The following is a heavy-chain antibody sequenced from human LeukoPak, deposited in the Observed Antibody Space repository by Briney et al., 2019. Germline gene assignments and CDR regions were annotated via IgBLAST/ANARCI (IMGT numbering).Heavy chain of an antibody. CDR2: IYYSGST. CDR1: GGSISSSSYY. CDR3: ARQRSIAVAGTPYFDY. Sequence: PSETLSLTCTVSGGSISSSSYYWGWIRQPPGKGLEWIGSIYYSGSTYYNPSLKSRVIISVDTSKNQFSLKLSSVTAADTAVYYCARQRSIAVAGTPYFDYWGQGTLVTVSS. J-gene: IGHJ4*02. V-gene: IGHV4-39*01. D-gene: IGHD6-19*01.